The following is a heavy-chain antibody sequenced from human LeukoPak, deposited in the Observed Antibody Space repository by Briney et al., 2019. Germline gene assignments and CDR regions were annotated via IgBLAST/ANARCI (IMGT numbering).Heavy chain of an antibody. Sequence: GGSLRLSCAASGFTFSSYWMSWVRQAPGKGLEWVANIKQDGSEKYYVDSVKGRFTISRDNAKNSLYLQMNSLRPEDTAVYYCARDVVVVVATDSNFDYWGQGTLVTVSS. V-gene: IGHV3-7*01. D-gene: IGHD2-15*01. J-gene: IGHJ4*02. CDR3: ARDVVVVVATDSNFDY. CDR1: GFTFSSYW. CDR2: IKQDGSEK.